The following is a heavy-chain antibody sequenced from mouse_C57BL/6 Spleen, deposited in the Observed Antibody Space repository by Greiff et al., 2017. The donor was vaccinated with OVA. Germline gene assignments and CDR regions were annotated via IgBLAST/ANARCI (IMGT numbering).Heavy chain of an antibody. CDR1: GYSITSGYY. CDR2: ISYDGSN. CDR3: ASVITTVDEDY. V-gene: IGHV3-6*01. D-gene: IGHD1-1*01. J-gene: IGHJ4*01. Sequence: VQLKESGPGLVKPSQSLSLTCSVTGYSITSGYYWNWIRQFPGNKLEWMGYISYDGSNNYNPSLQNRISITRDTSKNQFFLKLKSVTTEDTATYYCASVITTVDEDYWGQGTSVTVSA.